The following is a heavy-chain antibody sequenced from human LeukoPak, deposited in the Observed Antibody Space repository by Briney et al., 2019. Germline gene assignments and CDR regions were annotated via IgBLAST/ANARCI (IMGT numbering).Heavy chain of an antibody. CDR2: ITSSGSYI. CDR1: GFTFSNYS. V-gene: IGHV3-21*01. Sequence: GGSLRLSCAASGFTFSNYSMNWVRQAPGKGLEWVSSITSSGSYIYYADSVKGRFTISRDNSKNTLYLQMNSLRAEDTAVYYCARDSDYSSSWFDFDYWGQGTLVTVSS. CDR3: ARDSDYSSSWFDFDY. J-gene: IGHJ4*02. D-gene: IGHD6-13*01.